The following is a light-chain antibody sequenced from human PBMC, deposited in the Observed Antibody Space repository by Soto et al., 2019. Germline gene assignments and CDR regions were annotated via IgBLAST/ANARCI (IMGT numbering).Light chain of an antibody. J-gene: IGLJ3*02. V-gene: IGLV1-51*02. Sequence: QSVLTQPPSVSAAPGQKVTISCSGSDSNIGNDHVSWYQQFPGTAPKLLIYENNKRPSGIPDRFSSSKSGTSATLDITGLQTGDEADYYCGTWDSGLSAGVIGGGTKVTVL. CDR2: ENN. CDR1: DSNIGNDH. CDR3: GTWDSGLSAGV.